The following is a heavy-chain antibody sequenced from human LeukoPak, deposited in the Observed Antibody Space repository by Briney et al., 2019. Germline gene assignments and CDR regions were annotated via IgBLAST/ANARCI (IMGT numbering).Heavy chain of an antibody. D-gene: IGHD3-22*01. J-gene: IGHJ4*02. CDR3: ARGPDSSGYYPPYFDY. Sequence: SETLSLTCAVYGGSFSGYYWSWIRQPPGKGLEWIGEINHSGSTNYNPSLKSRVTISVDTSKNQFSLKLSSVTDADTAVYYCARGPDSSGYYPPYFDYWGQGTLVTVSS. V-gene: IGHV4-34*01. CDR2: INHSGST. CDR1: GGSFSGYY.